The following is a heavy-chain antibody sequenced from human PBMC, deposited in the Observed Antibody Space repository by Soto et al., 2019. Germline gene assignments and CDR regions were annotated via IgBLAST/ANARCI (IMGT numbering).Heavy chain of an antibody. CDR1: GFTFSSHG. CDR3: ARWGPDKVLDY. J-gene: IGHJ4*02. D-gene: IGHD3-16*01. V-gene: IGHV3-33*01. Sequence: RVSCAASGFTFSSHGMHWVRQAPGKGLEWVAVIWYDGSNKYYGESVKGRFIISRDNSKNTVDLQMNSLRAEDTAIYYCARWGPDKVLDYWGQGTLVTVSS. CDR2: IWYDGSNK.